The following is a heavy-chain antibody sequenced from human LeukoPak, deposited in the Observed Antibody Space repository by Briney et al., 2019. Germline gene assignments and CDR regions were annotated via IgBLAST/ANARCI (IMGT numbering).Heavy chain of an antibody. CDR1: GFTFSSYG. D-gene: IGHD4-17*01. Sequence: PGGSLRLSCAASGFTFSSYGMHWVRQAPGKGLEWVAVIWYDGSNKYYADSVKGRFTISRDNSKNTLYLQMNSLRAEDTAVYYCARDRVHYGDSGHGMDVWGQGTTVTVSS. J-gene: IGHJ6*02. CDR2: IWYDGSNK. CDR3: ARDRVHYGDSGHGMDV. V-gene: IGHV3-33*01.